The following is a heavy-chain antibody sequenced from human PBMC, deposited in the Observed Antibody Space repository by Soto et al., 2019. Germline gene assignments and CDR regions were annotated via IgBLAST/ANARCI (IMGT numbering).Heavy chain of an antibody. J-gene: IGHJ6*02. D-gene: IGHD3-22*01. CDR3: ARKYSSSSYHYGMDV. Sequence: QVQLVQSGAEVKKPGASVKVSCKASGYTFTNYDINWVRQATGQGLEWMGWMNPNSGNTGYVQKFQGRVTMTRDTSIGTAYMELSSLRSEDTAVYYCARKYSSSSYHYGMDVWGQGTTVTVSS. CDR2: MNPNSGNT. V-gene: IGHV1-8*01. CDR1: GYTFTNYD.